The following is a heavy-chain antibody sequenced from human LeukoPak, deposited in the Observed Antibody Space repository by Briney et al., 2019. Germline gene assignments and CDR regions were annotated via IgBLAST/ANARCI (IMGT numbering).Heavy chain of an antibody. V-gene: IGHV4-30-4*08. CDR1: GGSISSGDYY. Sequence: SETLSLTCTVSGGSISSGDYYWSWIRQPPGKGLEWIGYIYYSGSTYYNPSLKSRVTISVDTSKNQFSLKLSSVTAADTAVYYCASNRGYCSSTSCPRAIDYYYYYMDVWGKGTTVTVSS. D-gene: IGHD2-2*01. J-gene: IGHJ6*03. CDR2: IYYSGST. CDR3: ASNRGYCSSTSCPRAIDYYYYYMDV.